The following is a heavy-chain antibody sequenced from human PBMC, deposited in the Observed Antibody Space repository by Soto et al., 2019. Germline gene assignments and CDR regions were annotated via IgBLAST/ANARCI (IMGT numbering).Heavy chain of an antibody. CDR3: ARARYYYDSSGYPAFDY. V-gene: IGHV1-69*01. CDR1: GGTFSSYA. J-gene: IGHJ4*02. D-gene: IGHD3-22*01. Sequence: QVQLVQSGAEVKKPGSSVKGSCKASGGTFSSYAISWVRQAPGQGLEWMGGIIPIFGTANYAQKFQGRVTITADESTSTAYMELSSLRSEDSAVYYCARARYYYDSSGYPAFDYWGQGTLVTVSS. CDR2: IIPIFGTA.